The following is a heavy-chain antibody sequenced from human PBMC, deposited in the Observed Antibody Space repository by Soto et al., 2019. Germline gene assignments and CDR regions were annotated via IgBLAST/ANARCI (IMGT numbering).Heavy chain of an antibody. CDR1: GYSFTSYW. CDR2: IYPGDSDT. Sequence: PGESLKISCKGSGYSFTSYWICWVRQMPGKGLEWMGIIYPGDSDTRYSPSFQGQVTTSADKSISTAYLQWSSLKASDTAMYYCARTFYYDSRGHGDAFDIWGQGTMVTVSS. J-gene: IGHJ3*02. V-gene: IGHV5-51*01. CDR3: ARTFYYDSRGHGDAFDI. D-gene: IGHD3-22*01.